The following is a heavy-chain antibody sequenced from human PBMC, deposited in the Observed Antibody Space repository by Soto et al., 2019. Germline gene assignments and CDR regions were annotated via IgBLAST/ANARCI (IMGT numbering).Heavy chain of an antibody. CDR2: ISGSGDST. V-gene: IGHV3-23*01. CDR3: AKERSSGWSCDY. Sequence: EVQLLESGGGLVQPGGSLRLSCAASGFTFSTYAMNWVRQAPGKRLEWVSGISGSGDSTYYADSVKGRFTVSRDNSKNTLYLQMSSLRAEDTAVFYCAKERSSGWSCDYWGQGTRVTVSS. D-gene: IGHD6-19*01. J-gene: IGHJ4*02. CDR1: GFTFSTYA.